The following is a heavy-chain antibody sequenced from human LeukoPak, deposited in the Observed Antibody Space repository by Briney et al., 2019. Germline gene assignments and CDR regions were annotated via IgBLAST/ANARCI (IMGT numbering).Heavy chain of an antibody. CDR3: ARVQDYYDSSGYYWDY. D-gene: IGHD3-22*01. CDR1: GGTFSSYA. CDR2: IIPIFGTA. Sequence: SVKVSCKASGGTFSSYAISWVRQAPGQGLEWMGGIIPIFGTANYAQKFQGRVTITADESTSTAYMELSSLRSEDTAVYYCARVQDYYDSSGYYWDYWGQGTLVTVSS. V-gene: IGHV1-69*13. J-gene: IGHJ4*02.